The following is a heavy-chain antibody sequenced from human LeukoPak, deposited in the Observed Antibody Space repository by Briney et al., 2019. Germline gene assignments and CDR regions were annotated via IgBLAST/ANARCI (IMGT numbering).Heavy chain of an antibody. CDR2: ISSSSSYI. CDR3: ARDTAVAGGYYYYYYMDV. Sequence: GGSLRLSCAASGFTFSSYSMNWVRQAPGKGLEWVSSISSSSSYIYYVDSVKGRFTISRDNAKNSLYLQMNSLRAEDTAVYYCARDTAVAGGYYYYYYMDVWGKGTTVTISS. J-gene: IGHJ6*03. CDR1: GFTFSSYS. D-gene: IGHD6-19*01. V-gene: IGHV3-21*01.